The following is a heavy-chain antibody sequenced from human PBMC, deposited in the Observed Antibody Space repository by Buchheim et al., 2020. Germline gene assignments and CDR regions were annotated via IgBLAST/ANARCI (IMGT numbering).Heavy chain of an antibody. Sequence: EVHLVESGGGLVQPGGSLRLSCAASGFTVSNYYVSWVRQAPGKGLEWVSVIFSGGSTYYTGAVEGRFTISRDSFRNTLYLQMHNLRVEDTAVYYCATETYYYDPEGWRPFDSWGQGT. V-gene: IGHV3-66*01. D-gene: IGHD3-22*01. CDR2: IFSGGST. J-gene: IGHJ4*02. CDR1: GFTVSNYY. CDR3: ATETYYYDPEGWRPFDS.